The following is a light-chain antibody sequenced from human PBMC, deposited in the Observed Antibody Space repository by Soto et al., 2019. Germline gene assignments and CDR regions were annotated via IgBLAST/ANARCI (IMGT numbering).Light chain of an antibody. CDR3: QQYNNWPPFT. CDR2: ATS. V-gene: IGKV3D-15*01. J-gene: IGKJ5*01. CDR1: QSVSTN. Sequence: EIVITQSPATPSVSPGERATLSCRASQSVSTNLAWYQQKPGQAPRLLIYATSARATGIPARFSGSGSGTEFTLTISNLQSEDFAVYYCQQYNNWPPFTFGQGTRLEIK.